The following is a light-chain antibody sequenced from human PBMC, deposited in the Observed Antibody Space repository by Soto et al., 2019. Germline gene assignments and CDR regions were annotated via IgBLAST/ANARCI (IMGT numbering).Light chain of an antibody. J-gene: IGKJ4*01. CDR3: QQYDNLPLP. Sequence: DIQMTQSPSSLSASVGDRVTITCQASQDISNYLNWYQQKPGKAPKLRIYDASNLQTGFPSRFSGSGSGTDFTFTISSLQPEDIATYYCQQYDNLPLPFGGGTKVEIK. CDR1: QDISNY. CDR2: DAS. V-gene: IGKV1-33*01.